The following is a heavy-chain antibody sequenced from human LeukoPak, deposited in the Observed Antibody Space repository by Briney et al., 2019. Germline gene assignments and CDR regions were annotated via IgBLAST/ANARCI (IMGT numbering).Heavy chain of an antibody. J-gene: IGHJ3*02. D-gene: IGHD3-9*01. CDR1: GVSISGSGYY. CDR2: ICYSGST. V-gene: IGHV4-39*07. Sequence: SETLSLTCAVSGVSISGSGYYWGWLRQPPGKGLEWIGNICYSGSTYYNAPLQSRVTISIDTSKNQFSLRLKSVTAADTAVYYCARSDWYLRGDAFDIWGQGTMVIVSS. CDR3: ARSDWYLRGDAFDI.